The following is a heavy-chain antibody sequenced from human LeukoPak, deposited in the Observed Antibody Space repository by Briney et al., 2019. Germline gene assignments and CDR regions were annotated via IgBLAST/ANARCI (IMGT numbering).Heavy chain of an antibody. CDR2: IFTTGST. CDR3: ARDENIRLLWFGESYGGGTFDY. Sequence: SETLSLTCSVSGGSINGGSYYWSWIRQPAGKPLEWIGHIFTTGSTSYNPSLKSRVTISVDTSKNQFSLKLSSVTAADTAVYYCARDENIRLLWFGESYGGGTFDYWGQGTLVTVSS. J-gene: IGHJ4*02. D-gene: IGHD3-10*01. V-gene: IGHV4-61*09. CDR1: GGSINGGSYY.